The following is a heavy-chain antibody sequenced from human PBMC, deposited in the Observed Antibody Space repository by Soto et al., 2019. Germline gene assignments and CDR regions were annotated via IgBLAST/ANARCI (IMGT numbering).Heavy chain of an antibody. V-gene: IGHV4-30-2*01. D-gene: IGHD4-17*01. Sequence: QLQLQESGSGLVKPSQTLSLTCPVSGGSISSGGYSWSWIRQPPGKGLEWIGYIYHSGSTYYNPSLKSRVTISVDRSKNQFSLKLSSVTAADTAVYYCARGSHDYGGNSGRYYFDYWGQGTLVTVSS. CDR2: IYHSGST. J-gene: IGHJ4*02. CDR3: ARGSHDYGGNSGRYYFDY. CDR1: GGSISSGGYS.